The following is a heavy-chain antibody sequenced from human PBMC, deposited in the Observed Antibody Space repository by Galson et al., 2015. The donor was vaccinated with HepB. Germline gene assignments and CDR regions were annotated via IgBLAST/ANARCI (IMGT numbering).Heavy chain of an antibody. D-gene: IGHD1-1*01. J-gene: IGHJ6*02. CDR3: ARAPPADTTVSHRAHYYGMVV. V-gene: IGHV1-69*13. CDR2: IIPMFGTT. Sequence: SVKVSCKASGGTFSTYAISWVRQAPGQGLEWMGGIIPMFGTTNPAQRFEDRVTITADESMRTAYMELSGLTYEDTAVYYCARAPPADTTVSHRAHYYGMVVWGPGTTVTVSS. CDR1: GGTFSTYA.